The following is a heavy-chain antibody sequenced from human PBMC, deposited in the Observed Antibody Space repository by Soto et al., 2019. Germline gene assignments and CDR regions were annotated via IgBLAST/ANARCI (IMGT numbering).Heavy chain of an antibody. CDR1: GFTFRSYS. V-gene: IGHV3-21*01. J-gene: IGHJ4*02. CDR3: ARGMVLGYFDY. CDR2: ISSSSTYK. Sequence: EVQLVESGGGLVKPGGSLRLSCAASGFTFRSYSVNWVRQAPGKGLEWVSSISSSSTYKYYRDSVKGRFTISRDNARNSLYLHMNSLQTEDTGVYYCARGMVLGYFDYWGQGTLVTVSS. D-gene: IGHD2-8*01.